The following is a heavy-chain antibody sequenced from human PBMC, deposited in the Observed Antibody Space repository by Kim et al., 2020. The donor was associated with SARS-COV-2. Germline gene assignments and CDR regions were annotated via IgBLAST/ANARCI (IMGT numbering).Heavy chain of an antibody. J-gene: IGHJ4*02. CDR3: ARDAPTYAGVDY. D-gene: IGHD3-3*01. V-gene: IGHV1-46*01. Sequence: YAETFRGGITVTRDTSTRTVYMQLNSLSSDDAALYFCARDAPTYAGVDYWGQGTLVTVSS.